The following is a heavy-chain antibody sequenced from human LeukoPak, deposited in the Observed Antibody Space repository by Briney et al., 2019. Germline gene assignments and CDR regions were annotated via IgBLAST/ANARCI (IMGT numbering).Heavy chain of an antibody. V-gene: IGHV1-69*05. CDR2: IIPIFGTA. CDR3: ARGSYSSSSGLISYYYMDV. Sequence: PEASVKVSCKASGGTFSSYAISWVRQAPGQGLEWMGGIIPIFGTANYAQKFQGRVTITTDESTSTAYMELSSLRSEDTAVYYCARGSYSSSSGLISYYYMDVWGKGTTVTVSS. J-gene: IGHJ6*03. CDR1: GGTFSSYA. D-gene: IGHD6-6*01.